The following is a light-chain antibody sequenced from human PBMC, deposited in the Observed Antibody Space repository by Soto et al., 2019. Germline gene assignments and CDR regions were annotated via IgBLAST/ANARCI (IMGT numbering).Light chain of an antibody. CDR2: GND. CDR1: SSNIGAGFD. V-gene: IGLV1-40*01. CDR3: QSYDSNMSGYF. Sequence: QSVLTQPPSVSGAPGQRVTISCTGTSSNIGAGFDVHWYQYVPGTAPKLLIYGNDHRPSGFPDRFSGSKTGTSASLAITGLQAEDEADYYCQSYDSNMSGYFFGTGTKVTVL. J-gene: IGLJ1*01.